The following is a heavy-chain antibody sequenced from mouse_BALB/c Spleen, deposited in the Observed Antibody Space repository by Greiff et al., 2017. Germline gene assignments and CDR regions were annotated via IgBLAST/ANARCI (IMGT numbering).Heavy chain of an antibody. CDR1: GYTFTEYI. J-gene: IGHJ2*01. CDR2: FYPGSGSI. D-gene: IGHD1-1*01. V-gene: IGHV1-62-2*01. Sequence: VQLQQSGAELVKPGASVKLSCKASGYTFTEYIIHWVKQRSGQGLEWIGWFYPGSGSIKYNEKFKDKATLTADKSSSTVYMELSRLTSEDSAVYFCARHEDRSFYGSSCGYYFDYWGQGTTLTVSS. CDR3: ARHEDRSFYGSSCGYYFDY.